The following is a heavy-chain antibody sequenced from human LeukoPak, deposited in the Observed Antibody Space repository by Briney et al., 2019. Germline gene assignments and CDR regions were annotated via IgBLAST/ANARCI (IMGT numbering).Heavy chain of an antibody. J-gene: IGHJ4*02. CDR2: MNPNSGNT. V-gene: IGHV1-8*01. D-gene: IGHD4-23*01. CDR1: GYTFTSYD. CDR3: ARDPSPYGGNYYFDY. Sequence: ASVKVSCKASGYTFTSYDINWVRQATGQGLEWMGWMNPNSGNTGYAQKFQGRVTMTRDTSTSTVYMELSSLRSEDTAVYYCARDPSPYGGNYYFDYWGQGTLVTVSS.